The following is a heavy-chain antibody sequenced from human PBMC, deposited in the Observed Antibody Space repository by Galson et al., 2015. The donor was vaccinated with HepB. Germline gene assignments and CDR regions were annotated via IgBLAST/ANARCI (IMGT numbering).Heavy chain of an antibody. CDR1: GFTFSTYS. Sequence: SLRLSCAASGFTFSTYSMNWVRQAPGKGLEWVSHISSSGGTLYYADSVKGRFTISRDNAQNSLYLQMNSLRAEDTAVYYCARGASTGTSLFDFWGQGTLVTVSS. J-gene: IGHJ4*02. CDR2: ISSSGGTL. D-gene: IGHD6-13*01. CDR3: ARGASTGTSLFDF. V-gene: IGHV3-48*04.